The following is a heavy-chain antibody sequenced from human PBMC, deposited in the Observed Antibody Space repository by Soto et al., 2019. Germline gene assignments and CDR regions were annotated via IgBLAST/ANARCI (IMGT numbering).Heavy chain of an antibody. CDR3: ARGSSSWYVSFDY. V-gene: IGHV3-21*01. CDR1: GFTFSSYS. D-gene: IGHD6-13*01. J-gene: IGHJ4*02. CDR2: ISSSSSYI. Sequence: LRRSCAASGFTFSSYSMNWVRQAPGKGLEWGSSISSSSSYIYYADSVKGRFTISRDNAKNSRYLQMNRLRAEDTAVYYCARGSSSWYVSFDYWGQGTLVTVSS.